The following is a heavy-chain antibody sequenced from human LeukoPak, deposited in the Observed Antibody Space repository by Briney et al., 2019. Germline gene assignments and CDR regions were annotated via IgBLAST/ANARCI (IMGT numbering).Heavy chain of an antibody. CDR1: GFTFSSYG. Sequence: PGRSLRLSCAASGFTFSSYGMQWVRQAPGKGLEWVAVISHDGSSKLYEDSVKGRFTISRDNSKNTLYLQMNSLRVEDTAVYYCVKEFGGYSYGAYFDYWGQGTLVTVSS. J-gene: IGHJ4*02. CDR2: ISHDGSSK. D-gene: IGHD5-18*01. CDR3: VKEFGGYSYGAYFDY. V-gene: IGHV3-30*18.